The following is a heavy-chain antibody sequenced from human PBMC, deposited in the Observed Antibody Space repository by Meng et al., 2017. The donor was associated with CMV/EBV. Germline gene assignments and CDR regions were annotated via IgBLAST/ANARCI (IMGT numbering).Heavy chain of an antibody. CDR1: GGSSSGYY. CDR3: AGASFWSGYYDY. CDR2: INHSGST. Sequence: SETLSLTCAVYGGSSSGYYWSWIRQPPGKGLEWIGEINHSGSTNYNPSLKSRVTISVDTSKNQFSLKLSSVTAADTAVYYCAGASFWSGYYDYWGQGTLVTVSS. V-gene: IGHV4-34*01. J-gene: IGHJ4*02. D-gene: IGHD3-3*01.